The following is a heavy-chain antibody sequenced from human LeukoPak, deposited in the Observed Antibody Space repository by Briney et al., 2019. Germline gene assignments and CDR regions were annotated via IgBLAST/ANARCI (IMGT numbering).Heavy chain of an antibody. J-gene: IGHJ6*02. D-gene: IGHD2-2*01. Sequence: PGGSLRLSCAASGFTFSSYSMNWVRQAPGKGLEWVSAIRGSGGSTYYADSVKGRFTISRDNSKNTLYLQMNSLRAEDTAVYYCAKDGYCSSTSCYGFWYYYYGMDVWGQGTTVTVSS. CDR1: GFTFSSYS. CDR3: AKDGYCSSTSCYGFWYYYYGMDV. V-gene: IGHV3-23*01. CDR2: IRGSGGST.